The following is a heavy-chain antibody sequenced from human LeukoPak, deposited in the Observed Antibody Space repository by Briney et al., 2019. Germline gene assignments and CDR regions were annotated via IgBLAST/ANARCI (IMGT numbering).Heavy chain of an antibody. Sequence: GAAVKVSCKASGYTFTRYGISWVRQAPGQGVEWMGWTSAYNGNTNYAHKLQGRVTITTDTSTSTAYMELSRLRSDGTAVYYCARDGYDFWSGALRRYYYMDVWGKGTTVTVSS. J-gene: IGHJ6*03. CDR1: GYTFTRYG. D-gene: IGHD3-3*01. CDR2: TSAYNGNT. V-gene: IGHV1-18*01. CDR3: ARDGYDFWSGALRRYYYMDV.